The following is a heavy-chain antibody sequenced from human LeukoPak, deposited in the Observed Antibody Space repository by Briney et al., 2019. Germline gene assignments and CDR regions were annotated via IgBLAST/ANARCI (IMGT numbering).Heavy chain of an antibody. CDR1: GYTFTGYY. J-gene: IGHJ4*02. D-gene: IGHD4-23*01. V-gene: IGHV1-2*06. CDR3: ARTSIMVVTPFFVY. CDR2: INPNSGGT. Sequence: GASVKVSCKASGYTFTGYYMHWVRQAPGQGLEWMGRINPNSGGTNYAQKFQGRVTMTRDTSTSTAYMELSRLRTNERAVYDCARTSIMVVTPFFVYWGEGTLVTVSS.